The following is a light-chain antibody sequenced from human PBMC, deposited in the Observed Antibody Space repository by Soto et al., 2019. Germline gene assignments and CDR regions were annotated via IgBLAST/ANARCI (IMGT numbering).Light chain of an antibody. J-gene: IGKJ1*01. CDR3: QQYGSSFWT. V-gene: IGKV3-20*01. CDR2: DAS. Sequence: EIVLTQSPGTLSLSPGERATLSCRASQSVSSSYFAWYQQKPGQAPRLLIYDASSRATGIPDRFSGSGSGTDFTLTISRLELEDFAVYYCQQYGSSFWTFGQGTKVEIK. CDR1: QSVSSSY.